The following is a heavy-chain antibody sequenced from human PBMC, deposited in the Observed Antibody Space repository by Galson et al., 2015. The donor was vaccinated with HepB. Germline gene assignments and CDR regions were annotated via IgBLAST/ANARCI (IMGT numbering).Heavy chain of an antibody. Sequence: SVKVSCKASGYTFASFGFSWVRQAPGQGLEWMGWILTYNDDTNYAQKFQGRVTMTTDTSTDTAYMELRSLGSDDTAVYYCTRGNYYAWDVWGQGTTVTVSS. J-gene: IGHJ6*02. V-gene: IGHV1-18*04. CDR1: GYTFASFG. CDR3: TRGNYYAWDV. CDR2: ILTYNDDT.